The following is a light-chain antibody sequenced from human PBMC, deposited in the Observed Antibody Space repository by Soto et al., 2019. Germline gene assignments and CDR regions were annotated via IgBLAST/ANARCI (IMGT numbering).Light chain of an antibody. Sequence: DIQMTQSPSSLSASVGDRVTITCRASQSISSCLNWYQQKPGKAPKLLIYAASSLQSGVPSRFSGSGSGTEFTLTISSLQPEDFATYYCQQCYSTPWTFDQGTKVEIK. CDR1: QSISSC. CDR3: QQCYSTPWT. V-gene: IGKV1-39*01. CDR2: AAS. J-gene: IGKJ1*01.